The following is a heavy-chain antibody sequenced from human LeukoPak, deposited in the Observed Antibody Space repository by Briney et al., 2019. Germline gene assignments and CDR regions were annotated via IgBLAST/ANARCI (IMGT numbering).Heavy chain of an antibody. J-gene: IGHJ4*02. Sequence: PGWSLRLSCTASGFAFRSHAMHWVRQAPGKGLEWVAFIRYDGSKKFYADSVMGRFTISRDNSKNTLYLQMNSLRAEDTAVYYCAKDSYHSSGFYPATLKSRLDFDYWGQGTLVTVSS. CDR3: AKDSYHSSGFYPATLKSRLDFDY. D-gene: IGHD3-22*01. CDR2: IRYDGSKK. CDR1: GFAFRSHA. V-gene: IGHV3-30*02.